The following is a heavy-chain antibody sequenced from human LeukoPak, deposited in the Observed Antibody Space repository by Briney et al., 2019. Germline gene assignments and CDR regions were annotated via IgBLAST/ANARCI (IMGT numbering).Heavy chain of an antibody. Sequence: GASVKVSCKASGYTFTSYYMHWVRQAPGQGLEWMGLINPTGGSTGYAQKFQGRVTMTRDMSTSTDYMELSSLRVEDTAIYYCARDYVWGSSESDYWGQGTLVTVSS. CDR2: INPTGGST. CDR1: GYTFTSYY. J-gene: IGHJ4*02. CDR3: ARDYVWGSSESDY. V-gene: IGHV1-46*01. D-gene: IGHD7-27*01.